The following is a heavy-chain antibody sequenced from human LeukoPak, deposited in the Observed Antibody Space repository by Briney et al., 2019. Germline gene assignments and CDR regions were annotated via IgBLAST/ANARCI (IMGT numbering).Heavy chain of an antibody. V-gene: IGHV1-2*02. J-gene: IGHJ4*02. D-gene: IGHD3-22*01. CDR2: INPNSGGT. Sequence: ASVKVSCKASGYTFTCYYMHWVRQAPGQGLEWMGWINPNSGGTNYAQKFQGRVTMTRDTSISTAYMELSSLRDEDTAVYYCARTRRFESSGLFDYWGQGTLVTVSS. CDR1: GYTFTCYY. CDR3: ARTRRFESSGLFDY.